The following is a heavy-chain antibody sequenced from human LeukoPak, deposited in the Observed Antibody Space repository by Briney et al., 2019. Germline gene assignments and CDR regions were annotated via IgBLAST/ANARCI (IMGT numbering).Heavy chain of an antibody. CDR3: ARDGIVGAYNSGNDY. V-gene: IGHV3-74*01. CDR2: MNSDGSTT. CDR1: GFSFDDYD. Sequence: GGSLRLSCAASGFSFDDYDMSWVRHAPGKGPVWVSRMNSDGSTTAYADSVKGRFTISRDNAENTLYLQMNSLRAEDTAVYYCARDGIVGAYNSGNDYWGQGTLVTVSS. D-gene: IGHD1-26*01. J-gene: IGHJ4*02.